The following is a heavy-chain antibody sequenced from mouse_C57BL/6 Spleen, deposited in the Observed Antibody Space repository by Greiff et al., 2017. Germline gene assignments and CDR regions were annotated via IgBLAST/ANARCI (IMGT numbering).Heavy chain of an antibody. Sequence: VQLQQPGADLVKPGASVKMSCTASGYTFTSYWITWVKQRPGQGLEWIGNINPSNGGTNYNEKLKSKATLTVDKSSITAYMQLSSLTSEDSAVYYCARWGLGRMDYWGQGTTLTVSS. V-gene: IGHV1-53*01. D-gene: IGHD4-1*01. CDR2: INPSNGGT. J-gene: IGHJ2*01. CDR3: ARWGLGRMDY. CDR1: GYTFTSYW.